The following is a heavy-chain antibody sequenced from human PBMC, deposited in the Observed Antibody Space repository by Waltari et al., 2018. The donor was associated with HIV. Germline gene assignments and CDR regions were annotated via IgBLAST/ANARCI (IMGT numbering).Heavy chain of an antibody. Sequence: QVQLQESGPGLVKPSETLSLTCTVSGGSISSYYWSWIRQPPGKGLEWIGYIYYSGSTNYNPSLKSRVTISIDTSKNQFSLKLSSVTAADTAVYYCARDLSGRLGAYFDYWGQGTLVTVSS. CDR2: IYYSGST. CDR1: GGSISSYY. CDR3: ARDLSGRLGAYFDY. V-gene: IGHV4-59*01. D-gene: IGHD3-16*01. J-gene: IGHJ4*02.